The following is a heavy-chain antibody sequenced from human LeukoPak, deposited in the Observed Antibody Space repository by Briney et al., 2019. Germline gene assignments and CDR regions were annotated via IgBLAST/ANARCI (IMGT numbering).Heavy chain of an antibody. CDR3: ARGLEMATITPFDY. CDR2: ISSSSSYI. CDR1: GFTFSSYS. J-gene: IGHJ4*02. V-gene: IGHV3-21*01. D-gene: IGHD5-24*01. Sequence: GGSLRLSCAASGFTFSSYSMNWVRQAPGKGLEWVSSISSSSSYIYYADSVKGRLTISRDNAKNSLYLQMNSLRAEDTAVYYCARGLEMATITPFDYWGQGTLVTVSS.